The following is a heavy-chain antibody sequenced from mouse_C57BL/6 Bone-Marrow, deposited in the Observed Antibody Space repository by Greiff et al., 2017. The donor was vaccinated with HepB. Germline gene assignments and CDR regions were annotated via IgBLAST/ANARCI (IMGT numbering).Heavy chain of an antibody. D-gene: IGHD2-10*01. Sequence: VQLQQSGPELVKPGASVKISCKASGYMFTDYYMNWVKQSHGESLEWIGDINPNNGGTSYNLKFMCKGKLTVDKSSSAAYMELRSLTSEDSAVYYCVRDLLQAWCAYWGQGTLITVSA. V-gene: IGHV1-26*01. CDR3: VRDLLQAWCAY. J-gene: IGHJ3*01. CDR1: GYMFTDYY. CDR2: INPNNGGT.